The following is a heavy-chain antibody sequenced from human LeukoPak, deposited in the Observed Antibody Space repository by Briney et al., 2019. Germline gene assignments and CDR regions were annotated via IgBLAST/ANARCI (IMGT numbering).Heavy chain of an antibody. D-gene: IGHD3-22*01. Sequence: PSETLSLTCTVSGGSISSSSYYWGWIRQPPGKGLEWIGSIYYSGSTYYNPSLKSRVTISVDTSKKQFSLMLSSVTAADTAVYYCARATYYYDSSGYYYDPLYYYGMDVWGQGTTVTVSS. CDR1: GGSISSSSYY. CDR3: ARATYYYDSSGYYYDPLYYYGMDV. J-gene: IGHJ6*02. CDR2: IYYSGST. V-gene: IGHV4-39*07.